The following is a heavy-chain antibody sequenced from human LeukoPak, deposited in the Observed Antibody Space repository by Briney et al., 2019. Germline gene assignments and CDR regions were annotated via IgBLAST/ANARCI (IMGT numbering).Heavy chain of an antibody. J-gene: IGHJ6*02. CDR2: ISSSSSTI. CDR3: ARAPHYSNYGPYYYGMDV. Sequence: GGSLGLSCAASGFTFSNYGMNWVRQAPGKGLEWVSYISSSSSTIYYADSVKGRFTISRDNAKNSLYLQMNSLRAEDTAVYYCARAPHYSNYGPYYYGMDVWGQGTTVTASS. CDR1: GFTFSNYG. V-gene: IGHV3-48*01. D-gene: IGHD4-11*01.